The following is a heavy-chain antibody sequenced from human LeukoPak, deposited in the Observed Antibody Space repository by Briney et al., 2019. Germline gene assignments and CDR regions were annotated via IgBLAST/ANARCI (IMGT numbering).Heavy chain of an antibody. Sequence: GGSLRLSCAASGFTFSSYAMHWVRQAPGKGLEWVAVISYDGSNKYYADSVKGRFTISRDNSKNTLYLQMNSLRAEDTAVYYCAREGSIVVVVAAIGYYYYYMDVWGKGTTVTVSS. CDR3: AREGSIVVVVAAIGYYYYYMDV. D-gene: IGHD2-15*01. CDR2: ISYDGSNK. CDR1: GFTFSSYA. J-gene: IGHJ6*03. V-gene: IGHV3-30*04.